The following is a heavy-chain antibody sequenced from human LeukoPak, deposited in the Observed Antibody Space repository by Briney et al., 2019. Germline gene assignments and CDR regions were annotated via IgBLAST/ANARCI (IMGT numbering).Heavy chain of an antibody. CDR1: GFTFSSYA. CDR2: ISYDGSNK. Sequence: GGSLRLSCAASGFTFSSYAMHWVRQAPGKGLEWVAVISYDGSNKYYADSVKGRFTITRDNSKNTLYLQMNSLRAEDTAVYYCARETTTPMVRGVIITTPFGYWGQGTLVTVSS. V-gene: IGHV3-30-3*01. D-gene: IGHD3-10*01. CDR3: ARETTTPMVRGVIITTPFGY. J-gene: IGHJ4*02.